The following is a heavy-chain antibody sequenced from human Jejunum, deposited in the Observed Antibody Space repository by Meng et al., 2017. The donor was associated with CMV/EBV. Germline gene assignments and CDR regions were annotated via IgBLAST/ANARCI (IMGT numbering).Heavy chain of an antibody. V-gene: IGHV4-34*01. D-gene: IGHD5-12*01. CDR2: IDHLRRT. J-gene: IGHJ4*02. CDR3: ATADEYAIKY. Sequence: QVHLQEWGAGLLKPSETLSLTCTLSGGAFSAYTWSWIRQAPGKGLEWIAEIDHLRRTNFNPSLKSRVSISRDTSRDQFSLRLNSVTAADTAVYYCATADEYAIKYWGQGTLVTVSS. CDR1: GGAFSAYT.